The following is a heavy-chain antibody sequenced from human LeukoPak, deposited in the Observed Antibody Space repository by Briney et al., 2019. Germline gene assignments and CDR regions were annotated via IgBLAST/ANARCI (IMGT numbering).Heavy chain of an antibody. Sequence: GGSLRLSCAASGFTFSGSAMHWVRQASGRGLEWVGRIRSKANSYATAYAASVKGRFTISRDDSKNTAYLQMNSLKTEDTAVYYCTRPADDYGDYGASGVVDYWGQGTLVTVSS. CDR3: TRPADDYGDYGASGVVDY. J-gene: IGHJ4*02. CDR1: GFTFSGSA. D-gene: IGHD4-17*01. CDR2: IRSKANSYAT. V-gene: IGHV3-73*01.